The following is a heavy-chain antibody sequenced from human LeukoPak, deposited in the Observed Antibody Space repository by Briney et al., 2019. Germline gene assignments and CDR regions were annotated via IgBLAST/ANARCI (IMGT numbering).Heavy chain of an antibody. CDR1: GFTFSRSW. CDR2: ISPDGSTK. Sequence: GGSLRLSCAASGFTFSRSWMSWARQAPGKGLEWVSNISPDGSTKYHMDSVKGRFTISRGNAKDSLYLEMSSLRADDTAVYYCATGASGSWNFGGQGTLVTVSS. V-gene: IGHV3-7*03. D-gene: IGHD6-13*01. J-gene: IGHJ4*02. CDR3: ATGASGSWNF.